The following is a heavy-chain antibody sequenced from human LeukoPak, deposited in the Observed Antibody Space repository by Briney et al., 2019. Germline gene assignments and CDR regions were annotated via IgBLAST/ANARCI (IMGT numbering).Heavy chain of an antibody. CDR1: GGSISSYY. Sequence: KSSETLSLTCTVSGGSISSYYWSWIRQPAGKGLEWIGRIYTSGSTGYNPSLTSRVTVSVDTSKNLFSLKLDPVTAADTAVYFCARRSVTRWYYSDWGQGTLVTVSS. CDR3: ARRSVTRWYYSD. CDR2: IYTSGST. J-gene: IGHJ4*02. V-gene: IGHV4-4*07. D-gene: IGHD3-10*01.